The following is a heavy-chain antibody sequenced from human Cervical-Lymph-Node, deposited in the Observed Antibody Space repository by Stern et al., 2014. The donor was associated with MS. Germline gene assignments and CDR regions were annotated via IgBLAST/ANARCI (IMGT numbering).Heavy chain of an antibody. V-gene: IGHV5-51*03. CDR1: GYTFTNNW. J-gene: IGHJ6*02. CDR3: AGPPPRRKWDDPNYGMDV. D-gene: IGHD1-1*01. CDR2: IYPDDSDI. Sequence: EVQLLESGAEVKKPGESLKISCKGSGYTFTNNWIAWVRQMPGKGLEWMGIIYPDDSDIRYSPSLQGQVTISADKSITTASLRWSSRKAADSAVFYCAGPPPRRKWDDPNYGMDVWGQGTTVTVSS.